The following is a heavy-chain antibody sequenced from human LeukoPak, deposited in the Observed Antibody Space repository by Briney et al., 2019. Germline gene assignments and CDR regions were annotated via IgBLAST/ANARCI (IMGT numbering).Heavy chain of an antibody. CDR2: ISTYNGKT. CDR1: GYTFTTYG. J-gene: IGHJ4*02. CDR3: ARGGRFGELWGYYFDY. V-gene: IGHV1-18*01. D-gene: IGHD3-10*01. Sequence: ASVKVSCKASGYTFTTYGITWVRQAPGQGFEWMGWISTYNGKTNYAQKFQGRVTMTTDTSASTAYMELSRLRSDDTAVYYCARGGRFGELWGYYFDYWGQGTLVTVSS.